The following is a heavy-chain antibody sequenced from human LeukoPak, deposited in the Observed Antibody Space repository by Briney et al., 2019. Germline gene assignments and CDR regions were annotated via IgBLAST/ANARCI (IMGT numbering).Heavy chain of an antibody. D-gene: IGHD3-10*01. CDR1: GFTFSSYA. J-gene: IGHJ6*03. CDR2: ISCGGGST. CDR3: ARPPGDYYYYMDV. V-gene: IGHV3-23*01. Sequence: PGGSLTLSCAASGFTFSSYAMTWVRQPAGRGREWVSAISCGGGSTSYADCVKGRFTISKDASKNTLYLQMNSLGAEDTAVYYCARPPGDYYYYMDVWAKGTTVTVSS.